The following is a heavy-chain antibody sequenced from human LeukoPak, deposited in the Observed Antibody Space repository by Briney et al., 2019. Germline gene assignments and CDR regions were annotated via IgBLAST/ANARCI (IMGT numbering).Heavy chain of an antibody. Sequence: ASVEVSCKASGYTFTGYYMHWVRQAPGQGLEWMGWINPNSGGTNYAQKFQGRVTMTRDTSISTAYMELSRLRSDDTAVYYCARVAGIRHGAPSYWGQGTLATVSS. CDR1: GYTFTGYY. CDR3: ARVAGIRHGAPSY. V-gene: IGHV1-2*02. D-gene: IGHD1-26*01. J-gene: IGHJ4*02. CDR2: INPNSGGT.